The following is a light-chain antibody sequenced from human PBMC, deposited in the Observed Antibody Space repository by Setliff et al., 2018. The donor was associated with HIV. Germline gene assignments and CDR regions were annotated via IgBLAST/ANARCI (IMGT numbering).Light chain of an antibody. CDR1: SSDIGAFNF. CDR3: NSYRSRSTYV. J-gene: IGLJ1*01. CDR2: EVN. V-gene: IGLV2-14*01. Sequence: QSALTQPASVSGSTGQSITISCSGTSSDIGAFNFVSGYQQHPGKAPKLIIYEVNYRPSGVSTRFSGSKSGNTASLTISGLQAEDEADYYCNSYRSRSTYVFGTGTKVTVL.